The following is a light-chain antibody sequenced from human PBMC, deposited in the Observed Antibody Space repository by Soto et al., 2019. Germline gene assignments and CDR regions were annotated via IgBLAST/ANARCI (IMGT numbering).Light chain of an antibody. CDR3: SSYAGSNTHYV. Sequence: QSALTQPPSASGSPGQSVTISCTGTSSDFGGYNYVSWYQQHPGKAPKLMIYEVSKRPSGVPDRFSGSKSGNTASLTVSGLQAEDEADYYCSSYAGSNTHYVFGTGTKLTVL. J-gene: IGLJ1*01. CDR1: SSDFGGYNY. V-gene: IGLV2-8*01. CDR2: EVS.